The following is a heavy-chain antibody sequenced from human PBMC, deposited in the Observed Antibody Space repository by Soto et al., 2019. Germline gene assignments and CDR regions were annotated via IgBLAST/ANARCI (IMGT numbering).Heavy chain of an antibody. CDR1: GFTFDDYA. CDR3: AKGRAPKGYYLDY. CDR2: ISWNSGSI. Sequence: SLRLSCAASGFTFDDYAMHWVRQAPGKGLEWVSGISWNSGSIGYADSVKGRFTISRDNAKNSLYLQMNSLRAEDTALYYCAKGRAPKGYYLDYWGQGTLVTVSS. V-gene: IGHV3-9*01. J-gene: IGHJ4*02.